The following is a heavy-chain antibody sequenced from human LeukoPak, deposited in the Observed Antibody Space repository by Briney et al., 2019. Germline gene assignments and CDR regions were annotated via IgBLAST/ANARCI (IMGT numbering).Heavy chain of an antibody. D-gene: IGHD3-22*01. CDR3: AQSKDCYSSSGYDFDS. CDR2: IYWDDDK. Sequence: SGPALVKPTQTLTLTCTCSGFSLSTSGVGVDWIRQPPGKALQWLAVIYWDDDKRYSPSLKSRLTITKDTSKNQVVLIMTNMDPEDTATYYCAQSKDCYSSSGYDFDSWGQGTLVTVSS. CDR1: GFSLSTSGVG. V-gene: IGHV2-5*02. J-gene: IGHJ4*02.